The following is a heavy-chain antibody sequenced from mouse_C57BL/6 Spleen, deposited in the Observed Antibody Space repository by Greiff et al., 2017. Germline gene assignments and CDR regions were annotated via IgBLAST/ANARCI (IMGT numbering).Heavy chain of an antibody. CDR1: GYTFTSYD. CDR2: IYPRDGST. Sequence: VQLQESGPELVKPGASVKLSCKASGYTFTSYDINWVKQRPGQGLEWIGWIYPRDGSTKYNEKFKGKATLTVDTSSSTAYMELHSLTSEDSAVYFCANWDRFAYWGQGTLVTVSA. V-gene: IGHV1-85*01. J-gene: IGHJ3*01. CDR3: ANWDRFAY. D-gene: IGHD4-1*02.